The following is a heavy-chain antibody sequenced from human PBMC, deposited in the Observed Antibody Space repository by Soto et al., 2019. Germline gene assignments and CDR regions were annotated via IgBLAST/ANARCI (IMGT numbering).Heavy chain of an antibody. V-gene: IGHV4-28*01. D-gene: IGHD1-26*01. Sequence: QVQLQESGPGLVKPSDTLSLTCAVSGYSISSSNWWGWIRQPPGKGLEWIGYIYYSGTTYYNPSLTSRVTMSVDTSKNQFSLTLTSVTAVDTAVYYCARREIQGPIDYWGQGILVTVSS. CDR3: ARREIQGPIDY. CDR2: IYYSGTT. J-gene: IGHJ4*02. CDR1: GYSISSSNW.